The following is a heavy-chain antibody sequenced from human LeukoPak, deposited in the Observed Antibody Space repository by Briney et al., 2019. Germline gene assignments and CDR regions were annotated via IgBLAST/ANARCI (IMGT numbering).Heavy chain of an antibody. CDR1: GDSVSSNSAA. CDR2: THYRSKWYN. D-gene: IGHD2-2*01. CDR3: AMEINGYCSSTSCHHWFDP. J-gene: IGHJ5*02. Sequence: SQTLSLTCAISGDSVSSNSAAWNWIRQSPSRGLEWLGRTHYRSKWYNDYAVSVKSRITINPDTSKNQFSLQLNSVTPEDTAVYYCAMEINGYCSSTSCHHWFDPWGQGTLVTVSS. V-gene: IGHV6-1*01.